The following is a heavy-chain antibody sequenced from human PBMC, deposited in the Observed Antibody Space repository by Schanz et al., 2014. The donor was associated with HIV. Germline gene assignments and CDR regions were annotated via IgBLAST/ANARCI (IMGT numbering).Heavy chain of an antibody. CDR2: IWYDGSKK. CDR1: GFTFSSYG. V-gene: IGHV3-33*01. Sequence: QVQLVESGGGVVQPGRSLRLSCAVSGFTFSSYGMHWVRQAPGKGLEWVAVIWYDGSKKYYADSVKGRFTISRDNSKNTLYLQMNSLRAEDTAVYYCARDRMVYAQAPLYYFDYWGQGTLVTVSS. D-gene: IGHD2-8*01. CDR3: ARDRMVYAQAPLYYFDY. J-gene: IGHJ4*02.